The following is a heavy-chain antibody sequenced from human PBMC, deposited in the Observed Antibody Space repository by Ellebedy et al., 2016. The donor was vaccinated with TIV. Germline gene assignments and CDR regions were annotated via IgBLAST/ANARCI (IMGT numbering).Heavy chain of an antibody. J-gene: IGHJ4*02. CDR1: GGSFSGYY. CDR2: INHSGSP. D-gene: IGHD2-2*01. V-gene: IGHV4-34*01. Sequence: MPSETLSLTCAVYGGSFSGYYWSWIRQPPGKGLEWIGDINHSGSPNYNPSLKSRVTISVDTSKNQFSLKLSSVPAADTAVYCCARVTSHRGVVYWGQGTLVTVSS. CDR3: ARVTSHRGVVY.